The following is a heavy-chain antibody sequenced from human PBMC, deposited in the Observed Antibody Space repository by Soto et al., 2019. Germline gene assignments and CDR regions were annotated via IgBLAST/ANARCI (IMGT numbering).Heavy chain of an antibody. V-gene: IGHV1-2*02. D-gene: IGHD2-15*01. J-gene: IGHJ6*02. CDR3: AKGLWTVGHCTGGSCYDGMDV. CDR1: EYTFIGFH. CDR2: INPKSGDT. Sequence: QVQLVQSGAEVKKPGASVKVSCEASEYTFIGFHLHWVRQAPGQGLEWMGWINPKSGDTKYAQKFQGRVTLTMDTSISTGYMELSRLESNDTAVYYCAKGLWTVGHCTGGSCYDGMDVWGQGTTGTVSS.